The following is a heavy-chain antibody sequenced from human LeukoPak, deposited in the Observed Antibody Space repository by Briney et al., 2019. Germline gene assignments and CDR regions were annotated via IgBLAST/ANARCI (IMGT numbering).Heavy chain of an antibody. CDR3: ARSNQADDY. V-gene: IGHV3-74*01. D-gene: IGHD1-14*01. CDR2: INPGGSSI. CDR1: GFTFSSYW. Sequence: GRSLRLSCAASGFTFSSYWMHWVRQVPGKGLVWVARINPGGSSITYADSVKGRFTISRDNAKNTLYLQMDSLRAEDTGVYYCARSNQADDYWGQGTLVTVPS. J-gene: IGHJ4*02.